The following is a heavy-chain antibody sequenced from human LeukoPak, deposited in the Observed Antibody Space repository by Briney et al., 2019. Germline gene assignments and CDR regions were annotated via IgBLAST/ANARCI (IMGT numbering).Heavy chain of an antibody. CDR1: GGSISNSNYY. CDR3: AKELRIPALADTGDY. V-gene: IGHV4-39*01. J-gene: IGHJ4*02. D-gene: IGHD6-19*01. Sequence: SETLSLICTVSGGSISNSNYYWGWVRQPPGKGLEWIGTIYYNGATQYNPSLKSRVAISVDTSKNQFSLRLTSVTATDAAMYYCAKELRIPALADTGDYWGQGTPVTVSS. CDR2: IYYNGAT.